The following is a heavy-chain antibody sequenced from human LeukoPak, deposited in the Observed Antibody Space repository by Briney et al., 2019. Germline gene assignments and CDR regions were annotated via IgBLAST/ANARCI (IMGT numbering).Heavy chain of an antibody. J-gene: IGHJ4*02. CDR3: PRRRIRGSGWYVDY. CDR2: MNPNSGNT. Sequence: ASMKVSCKASGYTCTSYDINWGRQATGQGLEWMGWMNPNSGNTGYAQKFQGRVTMTRNTSISTAYMELSSLRSEDTAVYYCPRRRIRGSGWYVDYWGQGTLVTVSS. CDR1: GYTCTSYD. D-gene: IGHD6-19*01. V-gene: IGHV1-8*01.